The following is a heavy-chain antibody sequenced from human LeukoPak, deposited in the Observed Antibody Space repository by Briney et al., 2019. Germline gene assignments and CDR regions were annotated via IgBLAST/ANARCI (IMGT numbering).Heavy chain of an antibody. J-gene: IGHJ3*01. Sequence: GWSLRLSCTASDFTYAYAGFAMTWVRQAPGKGLEWVAFIRSKSYGATTEYAASVKGRFTISRDDSKAMAFLQMDNLRTEDTAVYYCTRCSSGACYSSSAFDVWGQGTMVTVSS. CDR1: DFTYAYAGFA. V-gene: IGHV3-49*04. D-gene: IGHD2-15*01. CDR3: TRCSSGACYSSSAFDV. CDR2: IRSKSYGATT.